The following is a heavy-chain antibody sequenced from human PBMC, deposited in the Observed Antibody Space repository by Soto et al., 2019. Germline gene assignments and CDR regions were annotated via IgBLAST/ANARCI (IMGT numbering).Heavy chain of an antibody. CDR1: GFNFRTIP. Sequence: GRSKRLSWGAAGFNFRTIPMSRIRQAHGKGLEWVSGVSDSGAKTYYADSVKGRFTVSRDNSKNTLYLEMKSLRAEDTAVYYCAKDFQLGGSGTGYFDNWGQGTVVTV. D-gene: IGHD3-10*01. J-gene: IGHJ4*02. V-gene: IGHV3-23*01. CDR2: VSDSGAKT. CDR3: AKDFQLGGSGTGYFDN.